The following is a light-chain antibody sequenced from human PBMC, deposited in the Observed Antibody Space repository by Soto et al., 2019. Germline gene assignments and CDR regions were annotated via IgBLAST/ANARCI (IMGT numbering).Light chain of an antibody. Sequence: QSALTQPASVSGSPGQSITISCTGTSSDVGGYNYVSWYQQHPGKAPKLMIYDVSNRPSGVSNRFSGSKSGNTASLTISGLQAEDEADYYCSSYTSSIPYVFGTGTQLTV. J-gene: IGLJ1*01. CDR3: SSYTSSIPYV. CDR2: DVS. CDR1: SSDVGGYNY. V-gene: IGLV2-14*01.